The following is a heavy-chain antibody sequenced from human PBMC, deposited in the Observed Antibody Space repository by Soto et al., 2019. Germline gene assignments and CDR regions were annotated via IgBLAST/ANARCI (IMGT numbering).Heavy chain of an antibody. V-gene: IGHV4-59*08. CDR3: SRLYICIWTSKVLYYYYYGMDV. D-gene: IGHD1-1*01. J-gene: IGHJ6*02. CDR2: IYYSGST. Sequence: SETLSLTCTVSGGSISRYSWSWIRQPPGKGLECIGCIYYSGSTDYNPSLRGRVTISVDTSKNQFSLKLSSVTAADTAVYYCSRLYICIWTSKVLYYYYYGMDVWGQGTTVTVSS. CDR1: GGSISRYS.